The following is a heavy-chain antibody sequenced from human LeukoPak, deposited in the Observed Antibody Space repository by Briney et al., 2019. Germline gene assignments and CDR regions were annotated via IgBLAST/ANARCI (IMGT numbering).Heavy chain of an antibody. CDR3: ARDLYSSSWYAGYAFDI. Sequence: SETLSHTCTVSGGSISSYYWSWIRQPAGKGLEWVGRIYTSGSTNYNPSLKSRVTMSVDTSKNQFSLKLSSVTAADTAVYYCARDLYSSSWYAGYAFDIWGQGTMVTVSS. CDR1: GGSISSYY. V-gene: IGHV4-4*07. CDR2: IYTSGST. D-gene: IGHD6-13*01. J-gene: IGHJ3*02.